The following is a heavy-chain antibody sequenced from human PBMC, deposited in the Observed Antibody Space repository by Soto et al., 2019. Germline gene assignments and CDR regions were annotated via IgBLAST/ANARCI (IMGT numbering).Heavy chain of an antibody. CDR3: VSQRNSVLTQAYFDY. V-gene: IGHV4-39*01. CDR2: IYYSGST. CDR1: GGSISSSSYY. Sequence: PSETLSLTCTVSGGSISSSSYYWSWIRQPPGKGLEWIGSIYYSGSTYYNPPIMSGVTIVVETSKTQSSVNLMSVPASDAAVYFCVSQRNSVLTQAYFDYWGQGALVTVSS. D-gene: IGHD2-8*01. J-gene: IGHJ4*02.